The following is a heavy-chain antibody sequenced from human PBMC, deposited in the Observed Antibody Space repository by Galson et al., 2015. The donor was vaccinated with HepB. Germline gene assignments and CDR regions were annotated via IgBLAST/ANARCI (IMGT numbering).Heavy chain of an antibody. V-gene: IGHV5-51*01. CDR2: IYPGDSDT. J-gene: IGHJ4*02. D-gene: IGHD2-2*01. CDR1: GFSFTNHW. CDR3: ARHPTYCTTSSCPFDS. Sequence: QSGAEVKKPGESLRISCKGSGFSFTNHWVGWVRQMPGKGLEWMGIIYPGDSDTRYSPSFRGQVTISVDKSISTSYLQWSSLKASDAAMYYCARHPTYCTTSSCPFDSWGQGTLVTVSS.